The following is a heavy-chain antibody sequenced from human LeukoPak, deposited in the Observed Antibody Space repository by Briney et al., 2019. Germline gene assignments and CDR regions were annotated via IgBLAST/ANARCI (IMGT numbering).Heavy chain of an antibody. D-gene: IGHD5-12*01. CDR1: GYTLTELS. V-gene: IGHV1-24*01. CDR3: ARSPNRGYGNDY. Sequence: ASVKVSCKVSGYTLTELSMHWVRQAPGKGLEWMGGFDPEDGETIYAQKFQGRVTMTRDTSTSTVYMELSSLRSEDTAVYYCARSPNRGYGNDYWGQGTLVTVSS. J-gene: IGHJ4*02. CDR2: FDPEDGET.